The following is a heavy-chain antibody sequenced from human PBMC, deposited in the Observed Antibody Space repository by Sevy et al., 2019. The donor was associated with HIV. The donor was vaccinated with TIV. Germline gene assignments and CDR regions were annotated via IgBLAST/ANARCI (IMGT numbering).Heavy chain of an antibody. D-gene: IGHD5-12*01. V-gene: IGHV4-59*01. Sequence: SETLSLTCTVSGGSISAYHWSWIRQPPGKGLEYIGYIHYTGTTNYNPSLKSRVTISVDTSKNQFSLKLISVTAADTALYYCARAPPVRSGDDSLNWFDPWGQGTLVTVSS. J-gene: IGHJ5*02. CDR3: ARAPPVRSGDDSLNWFDP. CDR2: IHYTGTT. CDR1: GGSISAYH.